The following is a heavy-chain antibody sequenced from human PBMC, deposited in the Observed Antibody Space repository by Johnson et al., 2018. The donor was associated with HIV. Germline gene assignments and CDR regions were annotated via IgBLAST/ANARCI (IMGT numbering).Heavy chain of an antibody. CDR2: IYSGGYT. V-gene: IGHV3-66*02. J-gene: IGHJ3*02. CDR3: VRVSLGYSYGYDAFDI. Sequence: MQLVESGGGVVQPGGSLRLSCAGSGFTVSRNYMSWVRQAPGKGLAWVSIIYSGGYTNYAQSVKGRFTISRDNSKNTLYLQMSSLRTEDTAVYYCVRVSLGYSYGYDAFDIWGQGTMVTVSS. CDR1: GFTVSRNY. D-gene: IGHD5-18*01.